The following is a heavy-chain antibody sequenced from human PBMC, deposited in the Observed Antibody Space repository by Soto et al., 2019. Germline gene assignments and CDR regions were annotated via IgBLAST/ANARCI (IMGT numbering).Heavy chain of an antibody. V-gene: IGHV1-69*13. CDR3: ARGSSSSEANYYYYYGMDV. J-gene: IGHJ6*02. CDR1: GGTFSSHA. Sequence: GASVKVSCKASGGTFSSHAISWVRQAPGQGLEWMGGIIPIFETINYAQMFQGRVTITADESTSTAYMELSSLRSEDTAVYYCARGSSSSEANYYYYYGMDVWGQGTTVTVSS. CDR2: IIPIFETI. D-gene: IGHD6-6*01.